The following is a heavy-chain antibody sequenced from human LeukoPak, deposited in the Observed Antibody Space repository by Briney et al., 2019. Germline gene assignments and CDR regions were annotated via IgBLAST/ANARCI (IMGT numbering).Heavy chain of an antibody. J-gene: IGHJ6*02. Sequence: KSSETLSLTCTVSGGSISSSSYYWGWIRQPPGKGLEWIGSIYYSGSTYYNPSLKSRVTISVDTSKNQFSLKLSSVTAADTAVYYCARTVTIFGPLNYYYGMDVWGQGTTVTVSS. CDR3: ARTVTIFGPLNYYYGMDV. D-gene: IGHD3-3*01. CDR1: GGSISSSSYY. CDR2: IYYSGST. V-gene: IGHV4-39*01.